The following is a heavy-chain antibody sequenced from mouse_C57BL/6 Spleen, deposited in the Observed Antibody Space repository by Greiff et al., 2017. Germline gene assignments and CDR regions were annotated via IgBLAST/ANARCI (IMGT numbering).Heavy chain of an antibody. CDR1: GFTFGSYG. CDR3: AREYLYYFDY. J-gene: IGHJ2*01. V-gene: IGHV5-6*01. Sequence: EVKLMESGGDLVKPGGSLKLSCAASGFTFGSYGMSWVRQTPDKRLEWVATISSGGSYTYYPDSVKGRFTISRDNAKNTLYLQMSSLKSEDTAMYYCAREYLYYFDYWGQGTTLTVSS. D-gene: IGHD2-10*02. CDR2: ISSGGSYT.